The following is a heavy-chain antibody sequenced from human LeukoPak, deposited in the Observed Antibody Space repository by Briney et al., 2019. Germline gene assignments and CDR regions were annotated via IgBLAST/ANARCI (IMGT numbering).Heavy chain of an antibody. V-gene: IGHV1-8*01. Sequence: ASVNVSCKVFGYSLTSYDINWVRQAPGQGLEWMGWLKPNSGKTGYAQKFQGRVTMTRDTSNDTVYMELNSLRSEDTAVYYCARSPNYYDRSGFSRPFDHWGQGTLVTVSS. CDR2: LKPNSGKT. J-gene: IGHJ4*02. CDR3: ARSPNYYDRSGFSRPFDH. D-gene: IGHD3-22*01. CDR1: GYSLTSYD.